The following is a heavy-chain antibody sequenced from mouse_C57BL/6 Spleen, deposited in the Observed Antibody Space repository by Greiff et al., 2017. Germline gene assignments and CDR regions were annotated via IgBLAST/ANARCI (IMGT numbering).Heavy chain of an antibody. Sequence: DVHLVESGGGLVKPGGSLKLSCAASGFTFSDYGMHWVRQAPEKGLEWVAYISSGSSTIYYAATVKGRFTISRDNAKNTLFLQMTSLRSEDTAMYYCGVYGYHYAMDYWGQGTSVTVSS. CDR2: ISSGSSTI. D-gene: IGHD2-2*01. CDR1: GFTFSDYG. J-gene: IGHJ4*01. V-gene: IGHV5-17*01. CDR3: GVYGYHYAMDY.